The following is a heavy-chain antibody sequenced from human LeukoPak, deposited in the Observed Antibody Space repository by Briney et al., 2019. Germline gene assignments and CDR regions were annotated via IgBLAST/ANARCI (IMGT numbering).Heavy chain of an antibody. V-gene: IGHV5-51*01. J-gene: IGHJ4*02. CDR1: GYTFTTYW. D-gene: IGHD6-13*01. CDR3: ARRTAAGGYFDY. CDR2: IYPGDSDT. Sequence: GESLKISCKGSGYTFTTYWIGWVRQMPGKGLEGMGIIYPGDSDTRYSPSFQGQVTMSADKSISTAYLQWSSLKASDNAMYYCARRTAAGGYFDYWGQGTLVTVSS.